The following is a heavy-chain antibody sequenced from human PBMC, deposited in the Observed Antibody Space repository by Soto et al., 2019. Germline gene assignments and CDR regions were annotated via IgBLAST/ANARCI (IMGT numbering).Heavy chain of an antibody. J-gene: IGHJ4*02. D-gene: IGHD3-22*01. CDR3: ARTLPGYYYDSSGYSDLDY. Sequence: GASVKVSCKASGGTFSSYAISWVRQAPGQGLEWMGGIIPIFGTANYAQKLQGRVTITADKSTSTAYMELSSLRSEDTAVYYCARTLPGYYYDSSGYSDLDYWGQGTLVTVSS. CDR2: IIPIFGTA. V-gene: IGHV1-69*06. CDR1: GGTFSSYA.